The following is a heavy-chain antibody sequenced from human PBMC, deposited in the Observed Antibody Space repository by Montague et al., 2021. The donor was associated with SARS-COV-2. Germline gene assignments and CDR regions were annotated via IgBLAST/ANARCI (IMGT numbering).Heavy chain of an antibody. V-gene: IGHV4-39*07. D-gene: IGHD6-13*01. CDR1: GGSISSSSYY. CDR2: TYYSEST. J-gene: IGHJ6*02. Sequence: SETLSLTCTVSGGSISSSSYYWGWIRQPPGKGLEWIGSTYYSESTXYKPSVKSRVTISVDTSKNQFSLKLSSATAADTAVYYCARVGRQQLVRLSGMDVWGQGTTVTVSS. CDR3: ARVGRQQLVRLSGMDV.